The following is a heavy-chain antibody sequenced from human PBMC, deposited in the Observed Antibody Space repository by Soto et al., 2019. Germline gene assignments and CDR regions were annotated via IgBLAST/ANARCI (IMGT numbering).Heavy chain of an antibody. CDR1: GFTFSSYE. D-gene: IGHD2-15*01. CDR2: ISSSGSTI. V-gene: IGHV3-48*03. J-gene: IGHJ4*02. Sequence: EGSLRLSCAASGFTFSSYEMNWVRQAPGKGLEWVSYISSSGSTIYYADSVKGRFTISRDNAKNSLYLQMNSLRAEDTAVYYCARDDAGMGVVTSFDYWGQGTLVTVSS. CDR3: ARDDAGMGVVTSFDY.